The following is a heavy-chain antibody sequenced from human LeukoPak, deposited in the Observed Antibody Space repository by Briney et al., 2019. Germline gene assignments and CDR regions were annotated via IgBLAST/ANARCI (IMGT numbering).Heavy chain of an antibody. J-gene: IGHJ3*02. V-gene: IGHV1-46*01. Sequence: ASVKVSCKASGYTFTSHYMHWVRQAPGQGLEWMGIINPSSGSTSYAQKFQGRVTMTRDTSTSTVYMELNSLRSEDTAVYYCTRARSAFDIWGQGTMVTVSS. CDR3: TRARSAFDI. CDR2: INPSSGST. CDR1: GYTFTSHY.